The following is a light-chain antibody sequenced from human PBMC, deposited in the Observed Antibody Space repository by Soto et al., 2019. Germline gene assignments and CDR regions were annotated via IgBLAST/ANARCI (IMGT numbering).Light chain of an antibody. CDR2: DVS. CDR1: SSDVGGYNY. V-gene: IGLV2-14*01. CDR3: SSYTGSSTLEFV. J-gene: IGLJ1*01. Sequence: QSVLTQPASVSGSPGQSITISCTGTSSDVGGYNYVSWYQQHPGKAPKLMIFDVSNRPSGVSNRFSGSKSGNTASLTISGLQAEDEADYYCSSYTGSSTLEFVFGTGTKVTVL.